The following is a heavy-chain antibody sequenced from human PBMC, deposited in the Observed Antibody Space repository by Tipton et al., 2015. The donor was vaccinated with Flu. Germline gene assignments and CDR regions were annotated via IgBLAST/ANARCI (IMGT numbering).Heavy chain of an antibody. Sequence: GSLRLSCAGSGFTFINYAMTWVRRAPGKGLEWVSGITGSGRSTYYADSVQGRFTISRDNSKSTLFLQMDSLRAEDTAVYYCARDMTNTLRYFEAGMDVWGQGTTVTVSS. V-gene: IGHV3-23*01. D-gene: IGHD3-9*01. J-gene: IGHJ6*02. CDR3: ARDMTNTLRYFEAGMDV. CDR1: GFTFINYA. CDR2: ITGSGRST.